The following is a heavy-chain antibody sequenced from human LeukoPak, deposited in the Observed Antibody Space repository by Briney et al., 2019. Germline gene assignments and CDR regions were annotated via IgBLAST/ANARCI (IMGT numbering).Heavy chain of an antibody. D-gene: IGHD5-12*01. J-gene: IGHJ4*02. CDR2: ISTSGGGT. V-gene: IGHV3-23*01. CDR3: AKRRHGESGPVNY. Sequence: GGSLRLSCAASGFTFSNYAMSWVRQAPGMGLEWVSIISTSGGGTYYADSVKGRFTISRDNSKNTLYLQMNSLRAEDTAVYYCAKRRHGESGPVNYWRQGALVTVSP. CDR1: GFTFSNYA.